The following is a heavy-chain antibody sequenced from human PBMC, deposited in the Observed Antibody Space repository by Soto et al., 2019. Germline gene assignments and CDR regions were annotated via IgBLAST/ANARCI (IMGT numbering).Heavy chain of an antibody. CDR1: GGSISSYY. CDR3: ARGNLYEDYYDSSGPYILPREYYFDY. J-gene: IGHJ4*02. CDR2: IYYSGST. Sequence: PSETLSLTCTVSGGSISSYYWSWIRQPPGKGLEWIGYIYYSGSTNYNPSLKRRVTISVDTSKNQFSLKLSSVTAADTAVYYCARGNLYEDYYDSSGPYILPREYYFDYWGQGTLVTVSS. D-gene: IGHD3-22*01. V-gene: IGHV4-59*12.